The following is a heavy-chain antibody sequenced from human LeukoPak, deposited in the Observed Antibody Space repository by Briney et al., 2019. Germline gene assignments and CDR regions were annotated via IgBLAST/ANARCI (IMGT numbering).Heavy chain of an antibody. CDR1: GGSFSGYY. Sequence: PSETLSLTCAVYGGSFSGYYWSWIRQPPGKGPEWIGEINHSGSTNYNPSLKSRVTISVDTSKNQFSLKLSSVTAADTAVYYCARGAPYSSGWSISGGYFDYWGQGTLVTVSS. J-gene: IGHJ4*02. CDR3: ARGAPYSSGWSISGGYFDY. CDR2: INHSGST. D-gene: IGHD6-19*01. V-gene: IGHV4-34*01.